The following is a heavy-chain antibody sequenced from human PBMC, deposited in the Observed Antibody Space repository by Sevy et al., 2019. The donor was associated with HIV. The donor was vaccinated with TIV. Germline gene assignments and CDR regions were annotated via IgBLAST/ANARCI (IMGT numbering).Heavy chain of an antibody. Sequence: GGSLRLSCAASGFTFSIYAMSWVRQAPGKGLEWVSGISGSGGSTYYADSVKGRFTISRDNSKNTLYLQMNNVRVEDTAVYYCARGGYYYDNAAYYALDSWGQGTLVTVSS. CDR3: ARGGYYYDNAAYYALDS. V-gene: IGHV3-23*01. J-gene: IGHJ4*02. CDR1: GFTFSIYA. CDR2: ISGSGGST. D-gene: IGHD3-22*01.